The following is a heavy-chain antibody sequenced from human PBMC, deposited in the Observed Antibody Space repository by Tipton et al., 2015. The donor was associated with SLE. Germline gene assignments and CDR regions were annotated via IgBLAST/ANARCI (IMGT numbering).Heavy chain of an antibody. CDR2: FYYGKST. Sequence: LRLSCTVSGGSISSSSFYWGWIRQPPGKGLEWIGSFYYGKSTFYNPSLKSRVTISVDTSTNLLSLQLSSVTAADTSLYYCARPISAYDCNFDYWGQGTLVTVSS. V-gene: IGHV4-39*07. CDR1: GGSISSSSFY. J-gene: IGHJ4*02. D-gene: IGHD5-12*01. CDR3: ARPISAYDCNFDY.